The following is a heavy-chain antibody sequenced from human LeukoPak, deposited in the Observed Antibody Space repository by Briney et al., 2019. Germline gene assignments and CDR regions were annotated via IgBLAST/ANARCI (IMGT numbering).Heavy chain of an antibody. CDR1: GFTVSSNY. V-gene: IGHV3-53*01. Sequence: AGGSLRLSCAASGFTVSSNYMSWVRQAPGKGLEWVSVIYSGGSTYYADSVKGRFTISRDNSKNTLYLQMNSLRAEDTAVYYCARDPTGTGGFDYWGQGTLVTVSS. CDR3: ARDPTGTGGFDY. D-gene: IGHD1-1*01. J-gene: IGHJ4*02. CDR2: IYSGGST.